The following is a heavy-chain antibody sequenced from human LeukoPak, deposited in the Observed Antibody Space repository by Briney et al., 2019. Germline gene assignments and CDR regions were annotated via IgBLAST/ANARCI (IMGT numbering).Heavy chain of an antibody. J-gene: IGHJ5*02. CDR3: ARDPEWELRRPRPFGEFDP. Sequence: GGSLRLSCAASGFTFSSYSMNCVRQAPGKGLEWVSSISSSSSYIYYADSVKGRFTISRDNAKNSLYLQMNSLRAEDTAVYYCARDPEWELRRPRPFGEFDPWGQGTLVTVSS. V-gene: IGHV3-21*01. D-gene: IGHD1-26*01. CDR2: ISSSSSYI. CDR1: GFTFSSYS.